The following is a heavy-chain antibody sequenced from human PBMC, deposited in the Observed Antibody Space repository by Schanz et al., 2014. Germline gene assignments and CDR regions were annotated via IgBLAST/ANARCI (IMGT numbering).Heavy chain of an antibody. V-gene: IGHV3-7*01. CDR1: GFTFRNYW. CDR3: SSCHWELRD. D-gene: IGHD1-7*01. J-gene: IGHJ1*01. Sequence: EVQLVESGGGLVQPGGSLRLSCAVSGFTFRNYWMSWVRQAPGMGLEWVANIKHDGDEKDYVDSVKGRFTISRDNAKKSLYVEDNSLSSWATGVYYCSSCHWELRDWGQGAVVTVSS. CDR2: IKHDGDEK.